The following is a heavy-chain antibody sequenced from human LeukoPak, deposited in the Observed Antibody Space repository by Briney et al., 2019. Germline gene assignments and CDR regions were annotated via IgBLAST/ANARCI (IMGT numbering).Heavy chain of an antibody. CDR1: GLTFSNAW. V-gene: IGHV3-15*01. CDR2: IKSKTDGRTT. Sequence: GGSLRLSCAASGLTFSNAWMSWVRQAPGKGLEWVGRIKSKTDGRTTDYAAPVKGRFTISRDDSKNTAYLQMNSLKTEDTAVYYCTRYYYDSSGYYYLFDYWGQGTLVTVSS. CDR3: TRYYYDSSGYYYLFDY. D-gene: IGHD3-22*01. J-gene: IGHJ4*02.